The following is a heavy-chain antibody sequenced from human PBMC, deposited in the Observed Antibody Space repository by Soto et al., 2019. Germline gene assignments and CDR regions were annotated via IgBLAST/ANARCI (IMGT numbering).Heavy chain of an antibody. J-gene: IGHJ5*02. CDR3: AGMPYTSGLRFDP. CDR2: IYQSGVT. D-gene: IGHD6-19*01. V-gene: IGHV4-30-2*01. CDR1: GDSYSISTYS. Sequence: SETLSLTCNMSGDSYSISTYSWSWIRQPPGKALQWIGFIYQSGVTSYNPSLASRVSISLDRSNNQCSLKLKSVTAADTAVYFCAGMPYTSGLRFDPWGPGTLVTVPQ.